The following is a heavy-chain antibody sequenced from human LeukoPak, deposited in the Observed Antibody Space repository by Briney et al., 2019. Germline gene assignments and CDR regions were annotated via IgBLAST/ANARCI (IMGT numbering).Heavy chain of an antibody. D-gene: IGHD3-3*01. CDR2: IYYSGSP. V-gene: IGHV4-39*01. J-gene: IGHJ3*02. Sequence: SETLSLTCTVSGGSISSSSYYWGWIRQPPGKGLEWIGRIYYSGSPYYNPSLKSRVTISVDTSKNQFSLKLSSVTAADTAVYYCARPTNHYDFWSGYAVYAFDIWSQGTMVTVSS. CDR1: GGSISSSSYY. CDR3: ARPTNHYDFWSGYAVYAFDI.